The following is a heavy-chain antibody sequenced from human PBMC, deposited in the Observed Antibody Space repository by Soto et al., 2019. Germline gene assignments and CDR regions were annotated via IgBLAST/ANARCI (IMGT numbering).Heavy chain of an antibody. D-gene: IGHD2-21*01. CDR1: GDTFNRNV. CDR3: ARDWDLAVIVGVYYYYSLDV. V-gene: IGHV1-69*12. Sequence: QVQLVQSGAEVKKPGSSVKVSCKASGDTFNRNVFTWVRQAPGQGLEWMGGLMPLFDSANYAQKFQGRVTITADESTPTAYLELSSMRSDDTAVYYCARDWDLAVIVGVYYYYSLDVWGQPTTVTVSS. J-gene: IGHJ6*02. CDR2: LMPLFDSA.